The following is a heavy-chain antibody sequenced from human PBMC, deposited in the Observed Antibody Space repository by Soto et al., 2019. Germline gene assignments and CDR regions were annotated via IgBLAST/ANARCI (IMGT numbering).Heavy chain of an antibody. CDR2: IWYDGSNK. J-gene: IGHJ6*02. V-gene: IGHV3-33*01. CDR1: GFTFSSYG. CDR3: ARDLGYCSSTSCSPGDYYYYYYGMDV. D-gene: IGHD2-2*01. Sequence: PGGSLRLSCAASGFTFSSYGMHWVRQAPGKGLEWVAVIWYDGSNKYYADSVKGRFTISRDNSKNTLYLQMNSLRAEDTAVYYCARDLGYCSSTSCSPGDYYYYYYGMDVWGQGTTVTVSS.